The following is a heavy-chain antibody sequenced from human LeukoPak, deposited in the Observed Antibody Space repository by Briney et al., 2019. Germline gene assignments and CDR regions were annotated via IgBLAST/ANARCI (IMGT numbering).Heavy chain of an antibody. V-gene: IGHV3-30*02. CDR1: GFTFSSYG. Sequence: GGSLRLSCAASGFTFSSYGMHWVRQAPGKGLEWVAFIRYDGSNKYYADSVKGRFTISRDNSKNTLYLQMNSLRAEDTAVYYCAKGYSGYYSYFDYWGQGTLVTVSS. D-gene: IGHD3-22*01. CDR2: IRYDGSNK. J-gene: IGHJ4*02. CDR3: AKGYSGYYSYFDY.